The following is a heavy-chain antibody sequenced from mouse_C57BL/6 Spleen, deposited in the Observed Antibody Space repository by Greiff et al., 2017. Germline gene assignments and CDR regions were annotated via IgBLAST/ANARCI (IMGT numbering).Heavy chain of an antibody. J-gene: IGHJ4*01. CDR2: ISDGGSYT. D-gene: IGHD2-4*01. V-gene: IGHV5-4*01. CDR1: GFTFSSYA. Sequence: EVKLLESGGGLVKPGGSLKLSCAASGFTFSSYAMSWVRQTPEKRLEWVATISDGGSYTYYPDNVQGRFTISRDTAKNTLYMQMSQLKSEDTAMYYCARDGGLRQGGYDMDYWGQGTTVTVSS. CDR3: ARDGGLRQGGYDMDY.